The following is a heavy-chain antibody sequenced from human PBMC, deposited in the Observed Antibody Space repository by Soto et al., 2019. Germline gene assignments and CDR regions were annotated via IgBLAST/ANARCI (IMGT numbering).Heavy chain of an antibody. CDR3: ARDWFWSGYEWFDP. D-gene: IGHD3-3*01. Sequence: SETLSLTCTVSGGSISSGDYYWSWIRQPPGKGLEWIGYIYYSGSTYYNPSLKSRVTISVDTSKNQFSLKLSSVTAADTAVYYCARDWFWSGYEWFDPWGQGTLVTSPQ. V-gene: IGHV4-30-4*01. CDR2: IYYSGST. CDR1: GGSISSGDYY. J-gene: IGHJ5*02.